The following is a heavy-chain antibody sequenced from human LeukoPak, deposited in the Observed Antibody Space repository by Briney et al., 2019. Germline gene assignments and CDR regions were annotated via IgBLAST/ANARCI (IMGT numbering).Heavy chain of an antibody. V-gene: IGHV4-30-4*08. CDR2: IYYSGST. D-gene: IGHD3-9*01. Sequence: SETLSLTCTVSGGSISSGDYYWSWIRQPPGKGLEWIGYIYYSGSTYYNPSLKSRVTISVDTSKNQFSLKLSSVTAADTAVYYCARTTQNVLRYFASDGAPDYWGQGTLVTVSS. CDR3: ARTTQNVLRYFASDGAPDY. CDR1: GGSISSGDYY. J-gene: IGHJ4*02.